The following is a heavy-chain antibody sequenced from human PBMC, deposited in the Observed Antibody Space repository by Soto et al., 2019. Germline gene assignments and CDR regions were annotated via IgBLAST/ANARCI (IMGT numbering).Heavy chain of an antibody. Sequence: ASVKVSCKASGYTFTSYAMHWVRQAPGQRLEWMGWINAGNGNTKYSQKFQGRVTITRDTSASTAYMELSSLRSEDTAVYYCARDLCGGRWCWTNGVCYSXXXYWGQGTLVTVSS. CDR2: INAGNGNT. J-gene: IGHJ4*02. CDR3: ARDLCGGRWCWTNGVCYSXXXY. V-gene: IGHV1-3*01. D-gene: IGHD2-8*01. CDR1: GYTFTSYA.